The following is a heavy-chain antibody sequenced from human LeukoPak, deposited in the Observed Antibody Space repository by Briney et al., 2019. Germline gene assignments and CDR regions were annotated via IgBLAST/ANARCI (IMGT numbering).Heavy chain of an antibody. D-gene: IGHD6-19*01. CDR1: GFTFSSYE. J-gene: IGHJ4*02. CDR3: ARDRDNSGWYEPFDY. V-gene: IGHV3-48*03. Sequence: GGSLRPSCAASGFTFSSYEMNWVRQAPGKGLEWVSYISTSGSTIYYADSGKGRFTISRDNAKNSLYLQMNSLRAEDTAVYYCARDRDNSGWYEPFDYWGQGALVTVSS. CDR2: ISTSGSTI.